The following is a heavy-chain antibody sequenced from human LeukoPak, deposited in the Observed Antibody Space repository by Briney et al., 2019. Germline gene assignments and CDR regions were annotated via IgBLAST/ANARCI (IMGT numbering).Heavy chain of an antibody. Sequence: GGSLRLSCAASGFTFSSYWMHWVRQAPGKGLVWVSRINSDGSTTNNADSVKGRFTISRDNAKSTLFLQVNSLRAEDTAVYYCARDGGVMLRGYDYWGQGTLVTVSS. CDR2: INSDGSTT. V-gene: IGHV3-74*01. CDR1: GFTFSSYW. D-gene: IGHD5-18*01. CDR3: ARDGGVMLRGYDY. J-gene: IGHJ4*02.